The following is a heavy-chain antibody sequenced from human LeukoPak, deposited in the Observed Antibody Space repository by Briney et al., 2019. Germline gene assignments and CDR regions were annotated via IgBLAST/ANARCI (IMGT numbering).Heavy chain of an antibody. V-gene: IGHV2-5*02. D-gene: IGHD3-3*01. CDR2: IYWDDDK. J-gene: IGHJ5*02. Sequence: SGPTLVNPTQTLTLTCTFSGFSLSTSGVGVGWIRQPPGKALEWLALIYWDDDKRYSPSLKSRLTITKDTSKNQVVLTMTNMGPVDTATYYCAHRPPYYDFWSGYYTEGWFDPWGQGTLVTVSS. CDR3: AHRPPYYDFWSGYYTEGWFDP. CDR1: GFSLSTSGVG.